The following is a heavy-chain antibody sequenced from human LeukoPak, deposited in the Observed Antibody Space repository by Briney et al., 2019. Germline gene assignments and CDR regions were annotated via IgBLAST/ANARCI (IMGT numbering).Heavy chain of an antibody. CDR1: GGSFSGYC. V-gene: IGHV4-34*01. D-gene: IGHD1-20*01. CDR2: INHSGST. Sequence: PSETLSLTCAVYGGSFSGYCWSWIRQPPGKGLEWIGEINHSGSTNYNPSLKSRVTISVDTSKNQFSLKLSSVTAADTAVYYCARVRYNWNGGYFDYWGQGTLVTVSS. CDR3: ARVRYNWNGGYFDY. J-gene: IGHJ4*02.